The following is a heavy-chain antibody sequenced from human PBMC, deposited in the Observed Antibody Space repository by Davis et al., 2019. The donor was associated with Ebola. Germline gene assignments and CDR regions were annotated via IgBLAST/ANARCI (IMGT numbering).Heavy chain of an antibody. J-gene: IGHJ6*02. CDR2: INAGNGDT. CDR3: ARGIQLWFQGMDV. Sequence: ASVQVSCKASGYIFTSYAIHWVRQAPGQRLAWVGWINAGNGDTKYSQKFQGRVTITRDTSASTAYMELSSLRSEDTAVYYCARGIQLWFQGMDVWGQGTTVTVSS. CDR1: GYIFTSYA. D-gene: IGHD5-18*01. V-gene: IGHV1-3*01.